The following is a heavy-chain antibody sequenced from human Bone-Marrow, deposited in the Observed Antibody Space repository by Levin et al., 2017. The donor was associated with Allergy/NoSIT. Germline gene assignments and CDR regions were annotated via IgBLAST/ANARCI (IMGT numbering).Heavy chain of an antibody. Sequence: GESLKISCAASGFTFTSYWINWLRQAPGKGLEWVANMKQDGTEKYYADSVKGRFTISRDNAKNSLYLQMNSLRAEDTAVYYCASDGPGGYFYKSDGYFDTWGPGTLVTVSS. CDR2: MKQDGTEK. CDR1: GFTFTSYW. V-gene: IGHV3-7*01. D-gene: IGHD5-24*01. J-gene: IGHJ5*02. CDR3: ASDGPGGYFYKSDGYFDT.